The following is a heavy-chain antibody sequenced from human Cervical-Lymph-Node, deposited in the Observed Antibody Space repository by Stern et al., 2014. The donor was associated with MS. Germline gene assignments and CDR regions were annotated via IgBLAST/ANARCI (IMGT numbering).Heavy chain of an antibody. D-gene: IGHD6-13*01. CDR3: ATYSSSWHFDY. CDR1: GGSISSSSYY. J-gene: IGHJ4*02. Sequence: MQLVESGPGLVKPSETLSLTCTVSGGSISSSSYYWGWIRQPPGKGLEWIGSIYYSGSTYYNPSLKSRVTISVDTSKNQFSLKRSSVTAADTAVYYCATYSSSWHFDYWGQGTLVTVSS. CDR2: IYYSGST. V-gene: IGHV4-39*01.